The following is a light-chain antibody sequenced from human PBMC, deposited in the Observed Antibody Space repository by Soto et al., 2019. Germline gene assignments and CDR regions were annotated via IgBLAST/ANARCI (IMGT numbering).Light chain of an antibody. CDR3: EQTYSTPVT. Sequence: DIQMTQSPSSLSASVGDRVTVTCRTSQNINNYLNWYQQRPGKAPKLRIYSTSTVQSGVPLRFSGSVSGTNFTLTINSLQPEDFATYFCEQTYSTPVTFGQGTRLEIK. J-gene: IGKJ5*01. V-gene: IGKV1-39*01. CDR2: STS. CDR1: QNINNY.